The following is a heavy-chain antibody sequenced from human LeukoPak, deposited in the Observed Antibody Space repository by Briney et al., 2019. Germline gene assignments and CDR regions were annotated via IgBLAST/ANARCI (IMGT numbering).Heavy chain of an antibody. CDR3: ARGNSDAFDI. Sequence: GGSLRLSCAASGFTFSSYGMHWVRQAPGKGLEWVAVISYDGSNKYYADSVKGRFTISRDNSKNTLYLQMNSLRAEDTAVYYCARGNSDAFDIWGQGTMVTVSS. V-gene: IGHV3-30*03. J-gene: IGHJ3*02. CDR2: ISYDGSNK. D-gene: IGHD4-23*01. CDR1: GFTFSSYG.